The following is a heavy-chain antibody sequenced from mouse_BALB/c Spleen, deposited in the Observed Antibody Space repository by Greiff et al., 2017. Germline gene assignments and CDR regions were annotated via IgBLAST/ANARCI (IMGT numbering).Heavy chain of an antibody. D-gene: IGHD2-2*01. Sequence: VQLKQSGPELVKPGASVKMSCKASGYTFTSYVMHWVKQKPGQGLEWIGYINPYNDGTKYNEKFKGKATLTSDKSSSTAYMELSSLTSEDSAVYYCARGGLYGYGEGYYYAMDYWGQGTSVTVSS. CDR1: GYTFTSYV. V-gene: IGHV1-14*01. J-gene: IGHJ4*01. CDR2: INPYNDGT. CDR3: ARGGLYGYGEGYYYAMDY.